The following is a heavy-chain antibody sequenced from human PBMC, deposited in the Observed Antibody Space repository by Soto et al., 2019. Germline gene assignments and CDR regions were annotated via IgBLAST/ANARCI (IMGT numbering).Heavy chain of an antibody. CDR1: GYTFTSYE. CDR3: ARWSDLYYYYGMDV. D-gene: IGHD3-3*01. CDR2: MNPNSGNT. J-gene: IGHJ6*02. Sequence: ASVKVSCTASGYTFTSYEINWVRQATGQGLEWMGWMNPNSGNTGYAQKFQGRVTMTRNTSISTAYMELSSLRSEDTAVYYCARWSDLYYYYGMDVWGQGTTVTVSS. V-gene: IGHV1-8*01.